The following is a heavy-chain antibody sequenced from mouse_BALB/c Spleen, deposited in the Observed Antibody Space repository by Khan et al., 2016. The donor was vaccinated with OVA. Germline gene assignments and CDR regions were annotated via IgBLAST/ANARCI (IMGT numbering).Heavy chain of an antibody. J-gene: IGHJ3*01. V-gene: IGHV1S136*01. CDR2: INPYNDGS. CDR3: ARDYGISFWFAY. Sequence: VQLKQSGPELVKPGASVKLSCKASGYTFTNYIIHWVKQKPGQSLDWIGYINPYNDGSKYNEKFKGKATLTSDKSSNTSYMELSGLTSDDSAFYYSARDYGISFWFAYWGQGTLVTVSA. D-gene: IGHD1-1*01. CDR1: GYTFTNYI.